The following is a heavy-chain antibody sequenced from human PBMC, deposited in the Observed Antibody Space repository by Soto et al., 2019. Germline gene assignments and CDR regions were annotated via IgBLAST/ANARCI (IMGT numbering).Heavy chain of an antibody. CDR2: INHSGST. D-gene: IGHD3-3*01. Sequence: PSETLSLTCAVYGGSFSGYYWSWIRQPPGKGLEWIGEINHSGSTNYNPSLKSRVTISVDTSKNQFSLKLSSVTAADTAVYYFARVLSRGTIFGVVPSYYFDYWGQGTLVTVSS. J-gene: IGHJ4*02. V-gene: IGHV4-34*01. CDR3: ARVLSRGTIFGVVPSYYFDY. CDR1: GGSFSGYY.